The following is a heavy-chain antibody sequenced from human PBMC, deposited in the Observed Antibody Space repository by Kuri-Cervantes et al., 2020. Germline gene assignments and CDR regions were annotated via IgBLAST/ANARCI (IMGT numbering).Heavy chain of an antibody. CDR3: ARQAPGIVVVVAATRSYYFDY. Sequence: SETLSLTCTVSGGSISSYYWSWIRQPPGKGLEWIGYIYYSGSTNYNPSLKSRVTISVDTSKNQFSLKLSSVTAADTAVYYCARQAPGIVVVVAATRSYYFDYWGQGTLVTVSS. J-gene: IGHJ4*02. CDR1: GGSISSYY. CDR2: IYYSGST. D-gene: IGHD2-15*01. V-gene: IGHV4-59*08.